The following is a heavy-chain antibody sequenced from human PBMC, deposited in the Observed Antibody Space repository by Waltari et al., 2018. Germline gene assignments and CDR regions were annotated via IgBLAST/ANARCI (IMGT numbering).Heavy chain of an antibody. V-gene: IGHV3-21*01. J-gene: IGHJ6*02. D-gene: IGHD5-12*01. CDR1: GXTFSSXI. CDR3: XREEVEMATXXFSYYSYXMDV. CDR2: ISSSSSDI. Sequence: EVQLVESGGGLVKPGGXLRLSCAASGXTFSSXIMNWXRQAPGKGLEWVSSISSSSSDINYAXSVKGRFTXPRDXAKXSLXRXMXSLRAEDTXXYYCXREEVEMATXXFSYYSYXMDVWGQGTXVTVSS.